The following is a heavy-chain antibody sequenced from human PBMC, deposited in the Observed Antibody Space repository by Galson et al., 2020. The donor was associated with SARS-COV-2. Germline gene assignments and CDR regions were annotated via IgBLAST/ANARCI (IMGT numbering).Heavy chain of an antibody. CDR1: GSTSTNYA. Sequence: QLGESLKISCAAPGSTSTNYAIHWVRPAPGKGLEWVAVISHHGSIEVYAHSVKGRFTISRDNSENMLFLQMDSLRADDTAVYYCARDVSGGASDIWGQGTMVTVSS. V-gene: IGHV3-30-3*01. D-gene: IGHD1-26*01. CDR2: ISHHGSIE. CDR3: ARDVSGGASDI. J-gene: IGHJ3*02.